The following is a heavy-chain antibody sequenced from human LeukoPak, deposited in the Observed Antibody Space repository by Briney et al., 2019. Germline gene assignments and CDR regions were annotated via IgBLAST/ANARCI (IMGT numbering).Heavy chain of an antibody. Sequence: GGSLRLSCAATGLTFSSYWMSWVRQAPGKGLEWVANIKQDGSEKHYVDSVTGRFTISRDNTKNSLYLQMNSLRADDTAVYYCARDLAGPPQEAFDIWGQGTMVTVSS. CDR3: ARDLAGPPQEAFDI. J-gene: IGHJ3*02. CDR1: GLTFSSYW. V-gene: IGHV3-7*01. CDR2: IKQDGSEK.